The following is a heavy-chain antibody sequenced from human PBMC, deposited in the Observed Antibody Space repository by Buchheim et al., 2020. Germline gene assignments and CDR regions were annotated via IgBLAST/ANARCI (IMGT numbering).Heavy chain of an antibody. Sequence: QVQLVESGGGLVKPGGSLRLSCAASGFTFSDYYMSWIRQAPGKGLEGVSYISSSGSTIYYADSVKGRFTIYRDNAKHSLYLQMNSLRAEDTAVYYCARDRKLWFGELFSDYYYGMDVWGQGTT. CDR3: ARDRKLWFGELFSDYYYGMDV. CDR1: GFTFSDYY. CDR2: ISSSGSTI. V-gene: IGHV3-11*01. D-gene: IGHD3-10*01. J-gene: IGHJ6*02.